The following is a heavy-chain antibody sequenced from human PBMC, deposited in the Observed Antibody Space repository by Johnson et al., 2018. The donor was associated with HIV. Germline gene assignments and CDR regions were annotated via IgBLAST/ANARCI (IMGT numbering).Heavy chain of an antibody. CDR2: ICCDGGHK. J-gene: IGHJ3*02. CDR1: GCTLRSYG. Sequence: VQLVESGGGVVQPGRSLRLSCAASGCTLRSYGMHRVRQAPGKGLEWVAVICCDGGHKYHADSAKGRFTISGDSSKHTLFLQMNSLRAEDTAVFFCARDWSWRGSLKGGGAFDIWGQGTLVTVSA. CDR3: ARDWSWRGSLKGGGAFDI. D-gene: IGHD1-26*01. V-gene: IGHV3-33*01.